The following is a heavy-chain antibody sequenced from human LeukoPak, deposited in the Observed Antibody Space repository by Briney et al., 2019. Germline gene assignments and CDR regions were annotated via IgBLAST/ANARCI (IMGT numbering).Heavy chain of an antibody. Sequence: SETLSLTCTVSGGSISSGGYYWSWIRQHPGKGLEWIGYIYYSGSTYYNPSLKSRVTISVDTSKNQFSLKLSSVTAADTAVYYCARGRAGRDWFDPWGQGTLVTVSS. V-gene: IGHV4-31*03. CDR2: IYYSGST. J-gene: IGHJ5*02. CDR1: GGSISSGGYY. CDR3: ARGRAGRDWFDP.